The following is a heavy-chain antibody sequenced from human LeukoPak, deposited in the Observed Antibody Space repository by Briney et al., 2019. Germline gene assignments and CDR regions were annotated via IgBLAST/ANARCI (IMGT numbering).Heavy chain of an antibody. Sequence: GGSLRLSCAASGFTFSSYAMSWVRQAPGKGLEWVSVIYSGGSTYYADSVKGRFTISRDNSKNTLYLQMNSLRAEDTAVYYCARDWDTAMENYYYGMDVWGQGTTVTVSS. CDR1: GFTFSSYA. V-gene: IGHV3-66*01. D-gene: IGHD5-18*01. J-gene: IGHJ6*02. CDR2: IYSGGST. CDR3: ARDWDTAMENYYYGMDV.